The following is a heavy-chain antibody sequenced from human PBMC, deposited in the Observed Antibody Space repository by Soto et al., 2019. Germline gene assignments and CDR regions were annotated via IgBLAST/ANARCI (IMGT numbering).Heavy chain of an antibody. Sequence: ASVKVSCKASGYTFTSYDINWVRQATGQGLEWMGWMNPNSGNTKYSQKFQGRVTITRDTSASTAYMELSSLRSEDTAVYYCARVGILTGYGFEYWGQGTLVTVSS. CDR1: GYTFTSYD. V-gene: IGHV1-8*01. D-gene: IGHD3-9*01. J-gene: IGHJ4*02. CDR2: MNPNSGNT. CDR3: ARVGILTGYGFEY.